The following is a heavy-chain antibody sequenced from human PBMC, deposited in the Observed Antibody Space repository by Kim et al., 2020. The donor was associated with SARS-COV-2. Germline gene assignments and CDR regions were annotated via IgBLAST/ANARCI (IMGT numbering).Heavy chain of an antibody. D-gene: IGHD5-12*01. J-gene: IGHJ3*02. Sequence: NYAQKFQGRVTITADESTSTAYMELSSLRSEDTAVYYCARDIVALQAFDIWGQGTMVTVSS. V-gene: IGHV1-69*01. CDR3: ARDIVALQAFDI.